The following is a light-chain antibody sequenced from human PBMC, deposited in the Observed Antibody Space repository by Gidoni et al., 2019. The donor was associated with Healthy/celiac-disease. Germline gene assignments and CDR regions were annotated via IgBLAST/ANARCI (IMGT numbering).Light chain of an antibody. J-gene: IGKJ3*01. Sequence: DIQMTQSPSSLSASVGDRVTITCQPSQDISNYLNWYQQKPGKAPKLLIYDASNLAKGVPSRFSGSGSGTDFTFTISSLQPENIATYYCQQYDNLPVFTFGPGTKVDIK. CDR2: DAS. CDR3: QQYDNLPVFT. CDR1: QDISNY. V-gene: IGKV1-33*01.